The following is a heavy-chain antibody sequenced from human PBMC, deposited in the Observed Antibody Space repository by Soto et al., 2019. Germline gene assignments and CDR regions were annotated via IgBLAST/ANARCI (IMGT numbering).Heavy chain of an antibody. V-gene: IGHV5-51*01. CDR1: GYSFTSYW. CDR3: ARRSGTGDNGFDS. Sequence: PGESLKISCKGSGYSFTSYWIAWVRHMTGKGLEWMRIINPGDSNTRYSPSFQGQVTISADKSISTAYLQSNTLKASDTAIYYCARRSGTGDNGFDSWGQGALVTVSS. J-gene: IGHJ4*02. CDR2: INPGDSNT. D-gene: IGHD3-10*01.